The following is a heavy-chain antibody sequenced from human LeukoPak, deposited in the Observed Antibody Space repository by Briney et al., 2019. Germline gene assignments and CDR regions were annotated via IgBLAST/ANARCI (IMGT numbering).Heavy chain of an antibody. V-gene: IGHV4-30-4*08. Sequence: SQTLSLTCTVSGGSISSGDYYWSWIRQPPGKGLEWIGYIYYSGSTYYNPSLKSRVTISVDTSKNQFSLKLSSVTAADTAVYYCARDSPIAAAGTGTRAFDIWGRGTMVTVSS. J-gene: IGHJ3*02. CDR2: IYYSGST. CDR1: GGSISSGDYY. D-gene: IGHD6-13*01. CDR3: ARDSPIAAAGTGTRAFDI.